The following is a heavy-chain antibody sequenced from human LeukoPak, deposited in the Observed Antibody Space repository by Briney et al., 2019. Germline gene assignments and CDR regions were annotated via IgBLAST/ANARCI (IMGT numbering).Heavy chain of an antibody. Sequence: SETLSLTCTVSGGSISSGSYYWSWIRQPAGEGLEWIGRIYTSGSTNYNPSLKSRVTISVDTSKNQFSLKLSSVTAADTAVYYCARDHLDYFDYYYMDVWGKGTTVTVSS. D-gene: IGHD2/OR15-2a*01. CDR1: GGSISSGSYY. V-gene: IGHV4-61*02. CDR2: IYTSGST. CDR3: ARDHLDYFDYYYMDV. J-gene: IGHJ6*03.